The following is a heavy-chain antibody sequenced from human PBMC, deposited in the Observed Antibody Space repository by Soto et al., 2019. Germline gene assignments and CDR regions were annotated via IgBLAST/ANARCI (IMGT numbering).Heavy chain of an antibody. J-gene: IGHJ4*02. CDR3: AGGSDYPNFDY. CDR2: INTDAIST. CDR1: GFNFGCHW. Sequence: EVQLVESGGGVGQPGGPLRLSCVAYGFNFGCHWLQWVRQVPGKGLAWVSRINTDAISTTYADSVKGRFPISRDNAKNTLFLARNSLRDEDTAVYYCAGGSDYPNFDYGSQATLVTVSS. D-gene: IGHD1-26*01. V-gene: IGHV3-74*03.